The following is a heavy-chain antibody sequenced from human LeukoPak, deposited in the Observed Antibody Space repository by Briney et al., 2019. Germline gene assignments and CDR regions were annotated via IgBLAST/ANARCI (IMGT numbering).Heavy chain of an antibody. Sequence: GGSLRLSCAASGFTVRSNYMSWVRQAPGKGLEWVSLIYTGDGTDYADSVKGRFTISRDNSKNTLYLQMNSLRAEDTAVYYCARERGGYSGYLDWGQGTLVTVSS. CDR3: ARERGGYSGYLD. CDR2: IYTGDGT. D-gene: IGHD5-12*01. V-gene: IGHV3-53*01. J-gene: IGHJ4*02. CDR1: GFTVRSNY.